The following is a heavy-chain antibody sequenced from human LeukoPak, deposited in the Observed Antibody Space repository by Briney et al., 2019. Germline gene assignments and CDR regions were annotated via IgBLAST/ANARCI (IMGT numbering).Heavy chain of an antibody. V-gene: IGHV3-23*01. Sequence: PGGSLRLSCAASGFTFSSDAMSWVRQAPGKGLEWVSGISGSGTNTYYADSVKGRFTISRDNSKNTLYVQMNGLRANDTVVYYCAKEVTSSGWPLAYWGQGALVTVSS. J-gene: IGHJ4*02. CDR1: GFTFSSDA. D-gene: IGHD6-19*01. CDR2: ISGSGTNT. CDR3: AKEVTSSGWPLAY.